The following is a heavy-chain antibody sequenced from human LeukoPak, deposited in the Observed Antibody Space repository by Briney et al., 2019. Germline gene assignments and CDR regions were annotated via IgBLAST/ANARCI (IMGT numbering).Heavy chain of an antibody. CDR1: GYTFTSYA. CDR3: ASSQIWFGELLSHFEY. J-gene: IGHJ4*02. V-gene: IGHV1-3*01. D-gene: IGHD3-10*01. Sequence: ASVKVSCKASGYTFTSYAMHWVRQAPGQRLEWMGWINAGNGNTKYSQKFQGRVTITRDTSASTAYMELSSLRSEDTAVYYCASSQIWFGELLSHFEYWGQGTLVTVSS. CDR2: INAGNGNT.